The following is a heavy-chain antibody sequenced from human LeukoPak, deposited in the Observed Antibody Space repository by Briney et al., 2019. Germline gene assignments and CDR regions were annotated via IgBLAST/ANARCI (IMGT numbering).Heavy chain of an antibody. CDR3: ATHLYDNSGYYPRAFDY. D-gene: IGHD3-22*01. V-gene: IGHV5-51*01. Sequence: GESLKIPCKGSGYSFTSYWIAWVRQMPGKGLEWMGIIYPGDSDTRYSPSFQGQVTISADKSISTAYLQCSSLKASDTAMYYCATHLYDNSGYYPRAFDYWGQGTLVTVSS. CDR1: GYSFTSYW. CDR2: IYPGDSDT. J-gene: IGHJ4*02.